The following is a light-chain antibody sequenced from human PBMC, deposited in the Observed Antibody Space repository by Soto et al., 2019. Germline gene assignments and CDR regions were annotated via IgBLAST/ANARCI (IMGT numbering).Light chain of an antibody. CDR2: DVS. CDR3: CSYAGSYTYV. Sequence: QSALTQPRSVSGSPGQSVTIPWTGTSSDVGGYNYVSWYQQHPGKAPKLMIYDVSKRPSGVPDRFSGSKSGNTASLTISGLQAEDEADYYCCSYAGSYTYVFGTGTKLTVL. V-gene: IGLV2-11*01. CDR1: SSDVGGYNY. J-gene: IGLJ1*01.